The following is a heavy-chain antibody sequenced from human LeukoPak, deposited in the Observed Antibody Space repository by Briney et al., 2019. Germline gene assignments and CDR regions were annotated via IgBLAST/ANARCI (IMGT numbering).Heavy chain of an antibody. CDR2: IYPNSGAT. CDR3: GTLLSNGPFDY. J-gene: IGHJ4*02. CDR1: GYTFTGYY. Sequence: ASVKVSCKASGYTFTGYYMHWVRQAPGQGREWMGYIYPNSGATKYAQKFQGRVTMTRDTSISTAYMELSGLGSDDTAVYYCGTLLSNGPFDYWRQGSLVTVSS. V-gene: IGHV1-2*02.